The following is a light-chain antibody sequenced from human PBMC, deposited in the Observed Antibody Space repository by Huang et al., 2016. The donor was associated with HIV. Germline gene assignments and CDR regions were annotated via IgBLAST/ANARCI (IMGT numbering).Light chain of an antibody. CDR3: QQSDSTPYT. CDR2: AAS. V-gene: IGKV1-39*01. CDR1: QRISDY. Sequence: DIQMTQSPSSLSASVGDRVTITCRASQRISDYLNWYQQKPGKAPKLLIYAASSLQSGVPSRFSGSGSVTDFTLTISSLQPEDFATYYCQQSDSTPYTFGQGTKLEIK. J-gene: IGKJ2*01.